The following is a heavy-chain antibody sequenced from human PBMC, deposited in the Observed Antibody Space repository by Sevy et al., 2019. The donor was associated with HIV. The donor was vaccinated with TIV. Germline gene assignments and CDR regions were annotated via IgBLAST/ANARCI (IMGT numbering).Heavy chain of an antibody. CDR3: ARVFTMVRGVIYRNYGMDV. CDR2: IYYSGST. Sequence: SETLSLTCTVSGGSISSGDYYWSWIRQPPGKGLEWIGYIYYSGSTYYNPSLKSRVTISVDTSKNQFSLKLSSVTAADTAVYYCARVFTMVRGVIYRNYGMDVWGQGTTLTVSS. J-gene: IGHJ6*02. V-gene: IGHV4-30-4*01. CDR1: GGSISSGDYY. D-gene: IGHD3-10*01.